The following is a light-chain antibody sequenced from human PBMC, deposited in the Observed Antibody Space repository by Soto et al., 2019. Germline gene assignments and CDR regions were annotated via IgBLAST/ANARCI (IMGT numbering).Light chain of an antibody. CDR1: TSDIGGYNY. J-gene: IGLJ2*01. Sequence: QSALTQPASVSGSPGQSITISCSGTTSDIGGYNYVSWYQQHPGKAPKVMIYDVSNRPSGVSNRFSGSKSGNMASLTISGLQAEDEADYYCRSYTSSSTAVVFGGGTKLTVL. CDR2: DVS. CDR3: RSYTSSSTAVV. V-gene: IGLV2-14*01.